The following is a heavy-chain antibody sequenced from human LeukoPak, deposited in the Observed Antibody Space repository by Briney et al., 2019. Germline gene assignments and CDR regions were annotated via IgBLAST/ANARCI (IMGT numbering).Heavy chain of an antibody. CDR2: INSDGSSA. V-gene: IGHV3-74*01. J-gene: IGHJ4*02. Sequence: GGSLRLSCAASGFTFSSYWMHWVRQAPGKGLVWVSRINSDGSSARYADSVKGRFTISRDNAKNTLYLQMNSLSAEDTAVYYCARGDYGFDYWGQGTLVTVSS. CDR1: GFTFSSYW. CDR3: ARGDYGFDY. D-gene: IGHD4-17*01.